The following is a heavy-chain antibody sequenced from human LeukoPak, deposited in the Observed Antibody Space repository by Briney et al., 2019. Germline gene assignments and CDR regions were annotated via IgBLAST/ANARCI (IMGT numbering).Heavy chain of an antibody. J-gene: IGHJ4*02. CDR1: GGSFSGYY. Sequence: SETLSLTCAVYGGSFSGYYWSWIRQPPGKGLEWIGEINHSGSTNYNPSLKSRVTTSVDTSKNQFSLKLSSVTAADTAVYYCARAIVAGGDYGSYFDYWGQGTLVTVSS. V-gene: IGHV4-34*01. CDR3: ARAIVAGGDYGSYFDY. CDR2: INHSGST. D-gene: IGHD4-17*01.